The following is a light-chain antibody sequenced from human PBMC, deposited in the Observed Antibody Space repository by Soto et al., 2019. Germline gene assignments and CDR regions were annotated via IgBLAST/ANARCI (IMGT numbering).Light chain of an antibody. J-gene: IGLJ2*01. CDR1: SSDVGGYNY. Sequence: QSALTQPASVSGSPGQSITISCTGTSSDVGGYNYVSWYQQHPGKAPKLMIYDVSHRPSGVSNRFSGSKSGNTASLTISGLQAEAEADYYCSSYTSSSTVVFGGGTKVTVL. CDR2: DVS. CDR3: SSYTSSSTVV. V-gene: IGLV2-14*01.